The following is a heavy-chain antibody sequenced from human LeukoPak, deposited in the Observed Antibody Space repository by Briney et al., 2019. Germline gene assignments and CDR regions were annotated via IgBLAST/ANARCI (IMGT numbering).Heavy chain of an antibody. Sequence: GGSLRLSCAASGFTLSSYSMNWVRQAPGKGLEWVSYISSSSSTIYYADSVKGRFTISRDNSKNTLYLQMNSLRAEDTAVYYCAKDNSGRGDNWFDPWGQGTLVTVSS. CDR1: GFTLSSYS. J-gene: IGHJ5*02. V-gene: IGHV3-48*01. CDR3: AKDNSGRGDNWFDP. CDR2: ISSSSSTI. D-gene: IGHD4-23*01.